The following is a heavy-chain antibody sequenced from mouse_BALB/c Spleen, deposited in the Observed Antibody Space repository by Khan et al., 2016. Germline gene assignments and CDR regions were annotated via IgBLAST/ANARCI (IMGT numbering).Heavy chain of an antibody. CDR1: GFSLTGFS. CDR3: ASYYDDDGGFAY. V-gene: IGHV2-6-7*01. Sequence: VQLQESGPGLVAPSQSLSITCTVSGFSLTGFSVNWVRQPPGKGLEWLGVIWGDGSTDYNSALKSRLSFSKDDSKSQVFLKMNSLQTDDTARYFCASYYDDDGGFAYWGQRTLVTVSA. CDR2: IWGDGST. J-gene: IGHJ3*01. D-gene: IGHD2-4*01.